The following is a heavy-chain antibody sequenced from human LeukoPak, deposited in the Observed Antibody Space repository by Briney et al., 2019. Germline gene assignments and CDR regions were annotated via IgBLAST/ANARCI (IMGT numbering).Heavy chain of an antibody. CDR2: ITLARQT. Sequence: PAGTLCLTCGVSGGSISGSNWWSWVRQPPGQGLEWIGEITLARQTNYNPSLNGRVTMSLDKSSNQLSLHLTSVTAADTATYFCSRESGPFCPFGYWGQGTLVIVSS. J-gene: IGHJ4*02. V-gene: IGHV4-4*01. CDR3: SRESGPFCPFGY. D-gene: IGHD1-26*01. CDR1: GGSISGSNW.